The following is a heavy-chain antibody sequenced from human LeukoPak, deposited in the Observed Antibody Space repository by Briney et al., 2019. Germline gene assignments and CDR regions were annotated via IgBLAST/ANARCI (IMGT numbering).Heavy chain of an antibody. CDR3: ARSNVDTSMTQIDY. CDR2: ISPYNGNT. J-gene: IGHJ4*02. Sequence: ASVKVSCKTSGYIXTTYSITRVRQAPGQGLQWMGWISPYNGNTNYAQRLQDRVTLTTATSTSTAYMELRSLISDDAAVYYCARSNVDTSMTQIDYWGQGTLVTVSS. D-gene: IGHD5-18*01. CDR1: GYIXTTYS. V-gene: IGHV1-18*01.